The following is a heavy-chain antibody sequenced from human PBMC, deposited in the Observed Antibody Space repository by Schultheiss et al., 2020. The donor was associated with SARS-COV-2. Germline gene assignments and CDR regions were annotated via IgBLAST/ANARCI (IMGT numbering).Heavy chain of an antibody. J-gene: IGHJ3*02. CDR1: SYSISRGYY. Sequence: SETLSLTCTVSSYSISRGYYWGWIRQPPGKGLEWIGDIYHNGATYNNPSLKSRVTISVDRSKNQFSLKLSSVTAADTAVYYCARAIILRVAFDIWGQGTMVTVSS. D-gene: IGHD3-3*01. CDR2: IYHNGAT. V-gene: IGHV4-38-2*02. CDR3: ARAIILRVAFDI.